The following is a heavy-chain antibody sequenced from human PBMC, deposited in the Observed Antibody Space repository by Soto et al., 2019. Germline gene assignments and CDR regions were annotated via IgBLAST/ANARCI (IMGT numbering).Heavy chain of an antibody. D-gene: IGHD5-18*01. V-gene: IGHV4-59*13. CDR3: ARDRSALAHYYYGMDV. Sequence: PSETLSLTSIVSGGSRTIYYYSWIRQPPGKGLEWIGNVYYSGTTNYNPSLKSGITISVDTSKNQVSLRLSSVAAADSAVYYCARDRSALAHYYYGMDVWGQGTTVTVSS. CDR1: GGSRTIYY. CDR2: VYYSGTT. J-gene: IGHJ6*02.